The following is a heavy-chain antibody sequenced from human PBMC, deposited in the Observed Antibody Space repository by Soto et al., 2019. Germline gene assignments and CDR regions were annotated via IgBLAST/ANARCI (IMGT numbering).Heavy chain of an antibody. CDR3: ARDRCSGGSCYYSYGMDV. CDR1: GYTFTSYG. Sequence: QVQLVQSGAEVKKPGASVKVSCKASGYTFTSYGISWVRQAPGQGLEWMGWISAYNGNTNYAQKLQGRVTMTPDTSTSTAYMELRSLRADDTAVYYCARDRCSGGSCYYSYGMDVWGQGTTVTVSS. CDR2: ISAYNGNT. J-gene: IGHJ6*02. D-gene: IGHD2-15*01. V-gene: IGHV1-18*04.